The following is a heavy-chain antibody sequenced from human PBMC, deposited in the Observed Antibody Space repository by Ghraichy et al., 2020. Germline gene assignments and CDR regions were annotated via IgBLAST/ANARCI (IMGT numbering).Heavy chain of an antibody. CDR1: GFTFSSYS. V-gene: IGHV3-48*02. CDR3: ARVGIRNMVY. J-gene: IGHJ4*02. Sequence: GGSLRLSCAASGFTFSSYSMNWVRQAPGKGLEWVSYISSSSTIYYADSVKGRFTISRDNAKNSLYLQMNSLRDEDTAVYYCARVGIRNMVYWGQGTLVTVSS. CDR2: ISSSSTI. D-gene: IGHD2/OR15-2a*01.